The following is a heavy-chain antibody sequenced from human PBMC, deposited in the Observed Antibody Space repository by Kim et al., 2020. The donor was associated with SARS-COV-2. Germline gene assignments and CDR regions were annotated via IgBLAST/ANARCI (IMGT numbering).Heavy chain of an antibody. CDR1: GGSISSGGYS. V-gene: IGHV4-30-2*01. J-gene: IGHJ4*02. Sequence: TLSLTCAVSGGSISSGGYSWSWIRQPPGKGLEWIEHIYHRWSNYDNPSLKSRVTISVDRSKNQFSLKLSSVTAADTAVYYCATGDFDYWGQGTLVTVSS. CDR3: ATGDFDY. CDR2: IYHRWSN.